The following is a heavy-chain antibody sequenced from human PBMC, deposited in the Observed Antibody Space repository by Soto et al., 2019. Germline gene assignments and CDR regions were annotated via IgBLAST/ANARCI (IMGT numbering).Heavy chain of an antibody. J-gene: IGHJ4*02. V-gene: IGHV3-23*01. CDR3: AKDWVSGSSPY. Sequence: GSLRLSCTASGFTFSSNAMSWVRQAPGKGLEWVSSISGSAGVTYYADSVKGRFTISRDNSKNALYLQMNSLRAEDTAVYYCAKDWVSGSSPYWGQGTLVTVSS. CDR2: ISGSAGVT. D-gene: IGHD2-15*01. CDR1: GFTFSSNA.